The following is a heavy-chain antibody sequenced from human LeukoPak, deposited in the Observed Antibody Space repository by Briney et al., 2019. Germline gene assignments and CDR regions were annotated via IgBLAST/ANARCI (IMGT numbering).Heavy chain of an antibody. V-gene: IGHV4-39*07. CDR3: ARDRPYCSSTSCPCDY. J-gene: IGHJ4*02. D-gene: IGHD2-2*01. CDR1: GGSISSSSYY. Sequence: KASETLSLTCTVSGGSISSSSYYWGWIRQPPGKGLEWIGSIYYSGSTYYNPSLKSRVTISVDTSKNQFSLKLSSVTAADTAVYYCARDRPYCSSTSCPCDYWGQGTLVTVSS. CDR2: IYYSGST.